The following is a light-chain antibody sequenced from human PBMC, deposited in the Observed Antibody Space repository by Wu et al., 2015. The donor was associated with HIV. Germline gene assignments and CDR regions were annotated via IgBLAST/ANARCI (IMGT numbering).Light chain of an antibody. CDR1: ESLNNR. CDR3: QQYSSYSAWT. V-gene: IGKV1-5*03. CDR2: WAS. Sequence: DIQMTQSPSTLSASVGERVTMTCRASESLNNRLAWYQQKPGKAPQLLIYWASSLERGAPSRFSGSGSETEFTLTTTSLQPDDFATYYCQQYSSYSAWTFGQGTKVEIK. J-gene: IGKJ1*01.